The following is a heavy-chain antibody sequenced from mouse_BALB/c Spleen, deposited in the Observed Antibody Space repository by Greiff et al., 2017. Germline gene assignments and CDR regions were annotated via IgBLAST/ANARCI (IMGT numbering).Heavy chain of an antibody. CDR1: GYTFTSYW. CDR2: INPSTGYT. Sequence: VKLQESGAELAKPGASVKMSCKASGYTFTSYWMHWVKQRPGQGLEWIGYINPSTGYTEYNQKFKDKATLTADKSSSTAYMQLSSLTSEDSAVYYCATIYDGYYRYFDVWGAGTTVTVSS. CDR3: ATIYDGYYRYFDV. V-gene: IGHV1-7*01. D-gene: IGHD2-3*01. J-gene: IGHJ1*01.